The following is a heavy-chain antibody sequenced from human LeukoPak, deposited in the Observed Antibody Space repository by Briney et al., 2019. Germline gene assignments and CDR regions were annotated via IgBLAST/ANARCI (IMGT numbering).Heavy chain of an antibody. Sequence: GGSLRLSCAASGFTFSSYGMHWVRQAPGKGLEWVAVIWYDGSNKYYADSVKGRFTISRDNSKNTLYLQVNSLRAEDTAVYYCARDQYPLIAAAGTWDYWGQGTLVTVSS. D-gene: IGHD6-13*01. J-gene: IGHJ4*02. CDR1: GFTFSSYG. CDR3: ARDQYPLIAAAGTWDY. CDR2: IWYDGSNK. V-gene: IGHV3-33*01.